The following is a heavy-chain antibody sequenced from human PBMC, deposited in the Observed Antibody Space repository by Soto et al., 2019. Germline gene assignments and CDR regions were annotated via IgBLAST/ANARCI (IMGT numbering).Heavy chain of an antibody. V-gene: IGHV4-59*01. D-gene: IGHD3-3*01. CDR3: ARDIYYDFWSGHYGIDV. J-gene: IGHJ6*02. CDR1: GGSISSYY. CDR2: IYYSGST. Sequence: PSETLSLTCTVSGGSISSYYWSWIRQPPGKGLEWIGYIYYSGSTNYNPSLKSRVTISVDTSKNQFSLKLSSVTAADTAVYYCARDIYYDFWSGHYGIDVWGQGXTVTVYS.